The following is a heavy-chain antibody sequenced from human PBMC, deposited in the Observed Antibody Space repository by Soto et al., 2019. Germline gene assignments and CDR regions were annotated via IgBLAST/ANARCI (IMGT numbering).Heavy chain of an antibody. J-gene: IGHJ2*01. Sequence: QVQLVESGGGVVQPGRSLRLSCAASGFTFSSYAMHWVRQAPGKGLEWVAVISYDGSNKYYADSVKGRFTISRDNSKNTLYLQMNSLRAEDTAVYYCASPRWRNDYNWGYFALWGRGTLVTVSS. CDR1: GFTFSSYA. CDR2: ISYDGSNK. CDR3: ASPRWRNDYNWGYFAL. D-gene: IGHD4-4*01. V-gene: IGHV3-30-3*01.